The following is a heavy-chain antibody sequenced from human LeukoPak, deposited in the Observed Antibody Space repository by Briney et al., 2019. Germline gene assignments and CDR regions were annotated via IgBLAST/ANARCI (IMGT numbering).Heavy chain of an antibody. CDR2: IKGDGSEK. Sequence: PGGSLRLSCAASGFTFSSYWMSWVRQAPGKGLEWVANIKGDGSEKWYADSVKGRFTISRDNAKNSLDLQMSSLRAEDTALYYCERDFAGYWGQGTMVTVSS. CDR1: GFTFSSYW. CDR3: ERDFAGY. V-gene: IGHV3-7*04. J-gene: IGHJ4*02. D-gene: IGHD2-21*01.